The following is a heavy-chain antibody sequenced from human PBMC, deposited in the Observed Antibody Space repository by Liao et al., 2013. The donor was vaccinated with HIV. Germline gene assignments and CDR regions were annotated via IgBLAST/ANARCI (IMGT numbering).Heavy chain of an antibody. CDR2: INTSGST. CDR3: AREGPLLFDS. CDR1: GGSISSGSYF. V-gene: IGHV4-61*02. D-gene: IGHD2-15*01. Sequence: QVQLQESGPGLVKPLQTLSLTCTVSGGSISSGSYFWNWIRQPAGKRLEWIGRINTSGSTNYNPSLKSRVTISVDTSKNQVSLMLSSVTAADTAVYFCAREGPLLFDSWGQGTLVTVSA. J-gene: IGHJ4*02.